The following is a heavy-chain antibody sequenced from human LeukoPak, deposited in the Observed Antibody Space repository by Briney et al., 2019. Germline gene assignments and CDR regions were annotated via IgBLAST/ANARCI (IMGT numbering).Heavy chain of an antibody. CDR3: GRDPTFRNYFDS. CDR1: GNSLNNYH. J-gene: IGHJ4*02. CDR2: IRPGGDGP. D-gene: IGHD3-16*01. Sequence: ASVKVSCKASGNSLNNYHMHWVRQAPGQGLEWLGIIRPGGDGPSYAQKFQGRVTMTRDMSTSTVYMELSSLTSDDTAVYYCGRDPTFRNYFDSWGQGTLVTVSS. V-gene: IGHV1-46*02.